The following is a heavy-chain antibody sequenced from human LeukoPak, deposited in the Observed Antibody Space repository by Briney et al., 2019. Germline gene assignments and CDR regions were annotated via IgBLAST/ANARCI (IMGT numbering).Heavy chain of an antibody. D-gene: IGHD3-9*01. J-gene: IGHJ6*02. CDR2: TYYRSKWYN. CDR1: GDSVSSSSAA. Sequence: SQTLSLTCAISGDSVSSSSAAWNWIRQSPSRGLVWLGRTYYRSKWYNDYAVSVKSRIIINPDTSKNQFSLQLNSVTPEDTAVYYCAREPPHYDILTGYYYYYGMDVWGQGTTVTVFS. V-gene: IGHV6-1*01. CDR3: AREPPHYDILTGYYYYYGMDV.